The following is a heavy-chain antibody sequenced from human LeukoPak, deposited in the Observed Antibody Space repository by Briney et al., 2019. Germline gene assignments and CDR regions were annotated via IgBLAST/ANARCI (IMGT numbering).Heavy chain of an antibody. D-gene: IGHD2-2*01. CDR1: GGSFSGYY. CDR3: VRGDCSSISCYSPAH. J-gene: IGHJ4*02. V-gene: IGHV4-34*01. Sequence: PSETLSLTCAVYGGSFSGYYWTWIRQPPGKGLEWIGEINHSGSTDYNPSLKSRVAISVDTSKNEFSLKLSSVTAADTALYYCVRGDCSSISCYSPAHWGQGTRVTVSS. CDR2: INHSGST.